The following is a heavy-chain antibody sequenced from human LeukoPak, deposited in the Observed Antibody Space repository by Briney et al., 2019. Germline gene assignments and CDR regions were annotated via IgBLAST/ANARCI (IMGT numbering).Heavy chain of an antibody. CDR2: INHSGST. D-gene: IGHD3-10*01. CDR3: ARGSNYYDSGKGWFDP. J-gene: IGHJ5*02. V-gene: IGHV4-34*01. Sequence: SETLSLTCAVYGGSFSGYYWSWIRQPPGKGLEWIGEINHSGSTNYNPSLKSRVTISVDTSKNQSSLKLSSVTAADTAVYYCARGSNYYDSGKGWFDPWGQGTLVTVSS. CDR1: GGSFSGYY.